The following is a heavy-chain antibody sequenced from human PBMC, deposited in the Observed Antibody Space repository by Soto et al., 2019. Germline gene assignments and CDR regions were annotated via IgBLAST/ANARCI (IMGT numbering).Heavy chain of an antibody. CDR2: ISSGGGSTT. D-gene: IGHD6-25*01. CDR1: GFTFSGHT. Sequence: EVELVESGGGLVQPGGSLRLSCAASGFTFSGHTMNWARQAPGKGLEWLSFISSGGGSTTYYADSVKGRFTISRDNAKNSLFLQMNTLRDEDTAVYYCAKGHGSGSWLMDVWGQVPTVTVAS. J-gene: IGHJ6*02. CDR3: AKGHGSGSWLMDV. V-gene: IGHV3-48*02.